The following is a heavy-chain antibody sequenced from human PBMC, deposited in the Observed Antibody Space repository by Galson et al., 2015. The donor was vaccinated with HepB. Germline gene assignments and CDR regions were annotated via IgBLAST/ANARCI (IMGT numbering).Heavy chain of an antibody. CDR3: AKGEPTVMTFVQD. CDR1: GFIFSTYG. CDR2: ISHDGNNK. Sequence: SLRLSCAASGFIFSTYGIYWVRQAPGKGLEWVAGISHDGNNKYYAASVRGRFTITRDNSKNTLYLEVNSLSSDDAAMYYCAKGEPTVMTFVQDWGQGTLVTVSS. D-gene: IGHD3-16*01. V-gene: IGHV3-30*18. J-gene: IGHJ1*01.